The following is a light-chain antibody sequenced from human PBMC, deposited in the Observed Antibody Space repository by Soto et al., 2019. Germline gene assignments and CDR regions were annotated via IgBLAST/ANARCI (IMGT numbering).Light chain of an antibody. CDR2: GAT. Sequence: EKVMTQSPATLSVSPGERATLSCRASQSVSSNLAWYQQKIGQAPRLLIYGATTRATGVPARFSGSESGTEFTLTISSLQSEDFAVYYCQEYNNWPPRWTFGQGTKVEIK. J-gene: IGKJ1*01. CDR3: QEYNNWPPRWT. CDR1: QSVSSN. V-gene: IGKV3D-15*01.